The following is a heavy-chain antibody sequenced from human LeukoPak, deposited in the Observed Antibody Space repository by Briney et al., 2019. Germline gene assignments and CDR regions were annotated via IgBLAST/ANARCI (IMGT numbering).Heavy chain of an antibody. Sequence: SETLSLTCSVSGDSISIYYWSWIRQPPGKGLEWIGYIYNSGSTNYNPSLKSRVTISVDTSKNQFSLKLSSVTAADTAVYYCARGIRAAAAINWFDPWGQGTLVTVSS. D-gene: IGHD2-2*01. V-gene: IGHV4-59*01. CDR3: ARGIRAAAAINWFDP. CDR2: IYNSGST. J-gene: IGHJ5*02. CDR1: GDSISIYY.